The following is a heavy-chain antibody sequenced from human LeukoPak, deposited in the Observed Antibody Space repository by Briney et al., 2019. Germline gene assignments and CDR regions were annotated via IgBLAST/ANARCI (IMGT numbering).Heavy chain of an antibody. Sequence: SQTLSLTCVISGDSISSNTASWNWIRQSPSRGLEWLGRTYYMSRWYDDYADSVRSRITINPDTSKNEFSLHLTSVTPDDTAMYYCARTSGYSSLAFWGQGTLVTVSS. CDR2: TYYMSRWYD. V-gene: IGHV6-1*01. D-gene: IGHD6-19*01. CDR3: ARTSGYSSLAF. CDR1: GDSISSNTAS. J-gene: IGHJ1*01.